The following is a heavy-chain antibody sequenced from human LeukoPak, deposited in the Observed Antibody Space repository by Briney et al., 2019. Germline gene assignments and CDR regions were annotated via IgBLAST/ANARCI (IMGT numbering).Heavy chain of an antibody. D-gene: IGHD6-6*01. Sequence: GASVKVSCKASGYTFTSCDINWVRQATGQGLEWMGWMNPNSGNTGYAQKFQGRVTMTRNTSISTAYMELSSLRSEDTAVYYCARVLFLGSSSSPGYWGQGTLVTVSS. CDR1: GYTFTSCD. CDR3: ARVLFLGSSSSPGY. V-gene: IGHV1-8*01. CDR2: MNPNSGNT. J-gene: IGHJ4*02.